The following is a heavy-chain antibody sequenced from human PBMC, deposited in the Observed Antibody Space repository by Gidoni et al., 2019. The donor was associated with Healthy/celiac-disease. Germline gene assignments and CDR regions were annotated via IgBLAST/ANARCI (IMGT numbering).Heavy chain of an antibody. Sequence: QVQLVESGGGVVQPGRSLRLSWEASGFTFSSYGMHWVRQAPGKGLEWVAVISYNGSNKYYADSVKGRFTISRDNSKNTLYLQMNSLRAEDTAVYYCAKGEGYCTNGVCGPFDIWGQGTMVTVSS. D-gene: IGHD2-8*01. CDR1: GFTFSSYG. CDR3: AKGEGYCTNGVCGPFDI. V-gene: IGHV3-30*18. J-gene: IGHJ3*02. CDR2: ISYNGSNK.